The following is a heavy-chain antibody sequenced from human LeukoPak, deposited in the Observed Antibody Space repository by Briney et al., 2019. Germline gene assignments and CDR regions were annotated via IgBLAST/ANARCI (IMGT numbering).Heavy chain of an antibody. CDR2: IYSSGAT. J-gene: IGHJ4*02. D-gene: IGHD2-2*01. V-gene: IGHV4-4*09. CDR3: ARRTPGPQLDEYVAYFFDH. CDR1: GGSITTYN. Sequence: PSETLSLTCTVSGGSITTYNWIWIRQTPGQAPEWIGHIYSSGATKYNPSLKSRATILLDTSKNQLSLKLSSVSAADTAVYYCARRTPGPQLDEYVAYFFDHWGQGTQSPSPQ.